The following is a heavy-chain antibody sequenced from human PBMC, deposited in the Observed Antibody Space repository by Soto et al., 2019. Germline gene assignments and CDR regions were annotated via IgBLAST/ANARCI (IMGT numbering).Heavy chain of an antibody. CDR1: GFTFSSFW. D-gene: IGHD3-10*01. Sequence: EVQLVESGGVLVQPGGSLGLSCAVSGFTFSSFWMHWVRQAPGEGLVWVSRINTDGSSTSYADSVKGRFTISRDNAKNTLYLLMNSLRVEDTAMYYCAKRGVDTFGLSYWGQGTLVTVSS. J-gene: IGHJ4*02. CDR3: AKRGVDTFGLSY. CDR2: INTDGSST. V-gene: IGHV3-74*01.